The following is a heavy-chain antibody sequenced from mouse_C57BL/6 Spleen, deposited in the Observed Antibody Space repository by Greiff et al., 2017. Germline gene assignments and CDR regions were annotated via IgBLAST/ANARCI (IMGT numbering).Heavy chain of an antibody. CDR3: ARGGLFDY. CDR1: GYTFTSYW. Sequence: QVQLQQSGAELVKPGASVKLSCKASGYTFTSYWMQWVKQRPGQGLEWIGEIDPSDSYTNYNQKFKGKATLTVDTSSSTAYMQLSSLTSEDSAVYYCARGGLFDYWGQGTTLTVSS. V-gene: IGHV1-50*01. CDR2: IDPSDSYT. J-gene: IGHJ2*01.